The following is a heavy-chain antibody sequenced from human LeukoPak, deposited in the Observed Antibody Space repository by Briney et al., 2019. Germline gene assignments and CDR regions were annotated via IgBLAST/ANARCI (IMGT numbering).Heavy chain of an antibody. CDR1: GFTFSNYW. CDR3: ARAPGTFGGVIVTPSDY. D-gene: IGHD3-16*02. Sequence: GGSLRLSCAASGFTFSNYWMHWVRQAPGKGLVWVSRINSDGSSTSYADSVKGRFTISRDNAKNTLYLQMNSLRAEDTAVYYCARAPGTFGGVIVTPSDYWGQGTLVTVSS. CDR2: INSDGSST. V-gene: IGHV3-74*01. J-gene: IGHJ4*02.